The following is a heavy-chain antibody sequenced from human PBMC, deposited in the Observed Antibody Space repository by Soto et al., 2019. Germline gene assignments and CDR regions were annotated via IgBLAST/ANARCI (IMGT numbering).Heavy chain of an antibody. Sequence: QVHLVQSGAEVKKPGASVKVSCKASGYTFTSYGISWVRQAPGQGLAWMGWISAYNGNTNYAQKLQGRVPMTTDTSTSTAYMELRSLRSDDTAVYYCARASRVVVTAIGMDVWGQGTTVTVSS. D-gene: IGHD2-21*02. J-gene: IGHJ6*02. V-gene: IGHV1-18*04. CDR1: GYTFTSYG. CDR3: ARASRVVVTAIGMDV. CDR2: ISAYNGNT.